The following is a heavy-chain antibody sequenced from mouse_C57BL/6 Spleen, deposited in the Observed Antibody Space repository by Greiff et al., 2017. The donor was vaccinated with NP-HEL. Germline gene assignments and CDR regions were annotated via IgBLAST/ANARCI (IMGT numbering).Heavy chain of an antibody. J-gene: IGHJ1*03. CDR2: ISGGGGNT. Sequence: EVMLVESGGGLVKPGGSLKLSCAASGFTFSSYTMSWVRQTPEKRLEWVATISGGGGNTYYPDSVKGRFTISRDNAKNTLYLQMSSLRSWGTALYYCARHYYLDVWGTGTTVTVSS. CDR3: ARHYYLDV. V-gene: IGHV5-9*01. CDR1: GFTFSSYT.